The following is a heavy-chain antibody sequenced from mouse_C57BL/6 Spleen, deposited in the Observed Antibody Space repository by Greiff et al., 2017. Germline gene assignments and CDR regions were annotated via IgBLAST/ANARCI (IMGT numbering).Heavy chain of an antibody. Sequence: VQLQQSGAELVRPGASVKLSCTASGFNIKDYYMHWVKQRPEQGLEWIGRIDPEDGDTESAPKFQGKATMTADTSSNTAYLQLSSLTSEDTAVYYCTTIPYDYTTAWFAYWGQGTLVTVSA. CDR2: IDPEDGDT. D-gene: IGHD2-4*01. J-gene: IGHJ3*01. CDR3: TTIPYDYTTAWFAY. V-gene: IGHV14-1*01. CDR1: GFNIKDYY.